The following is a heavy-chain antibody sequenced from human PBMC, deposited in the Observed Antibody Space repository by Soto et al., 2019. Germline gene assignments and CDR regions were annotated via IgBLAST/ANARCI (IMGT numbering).Heavy chain of an antibody. D-gene: IGHD6-13*01. J-gene: IGHJ4*02. Sequence: EMQLLESGGGLVQAGGSLRLSCAASGFTVSSYALNWVRQAPGKGLEWVSGISASTYYADSVKGRFTISRDTSKNTLYLQQNSLRAEDTAIYFCAIRMYSTRWYYLDYWGQGTLVTVSS. V-gene: IGHV3-23*01. CDR3: AIRMYSTRWYYLDY. CDR2: ISAST. CDR1: GFTVSSYA.